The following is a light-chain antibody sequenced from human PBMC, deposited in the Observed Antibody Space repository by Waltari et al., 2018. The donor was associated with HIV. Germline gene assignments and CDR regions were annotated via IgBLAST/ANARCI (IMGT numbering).Light chain of an antibody. Sequence: DIQLTQSPSFMYASVGDSVTITCRASQGIRSHLAWYQQKPGKAPNLLIYGASTLQTGVPSRFSGSGSGTEFTLTINSLQPEDFATYYCHRVNSFPPAFGQGTKVEVK. J-gene: IGKJ1*01. CDR3: HRVNSFPPA. V-gene: IGKV1-9*01. CDR2: GAS. CDR1: QGIRSH.